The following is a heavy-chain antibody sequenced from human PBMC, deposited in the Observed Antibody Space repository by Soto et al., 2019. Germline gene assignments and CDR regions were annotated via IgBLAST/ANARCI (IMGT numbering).Heavy chain of an antibody. CDR3: ARVYDDILPTPHYYMDV. D-gene: IGHD3-9*01. CDR2: IYYSGST. J-gene: IGHJ6*03. V-gene: IGHV4-59*01. CDR1: GGSISSYY. Sequence: SQTLSLTCTVSGGSISSYYWSWIRQPPGKGLEWIGYIYYSGSTNYNPSLKSRVTISVDTSKNQFSLKLSSVTAADTAVYYCARVYDDILPTPHYYMDVWGKGTTVTVSS.